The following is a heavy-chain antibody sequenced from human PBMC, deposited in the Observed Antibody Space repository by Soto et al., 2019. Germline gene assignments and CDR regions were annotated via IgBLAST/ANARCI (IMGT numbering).Heavy chain of an antibody. CDR2: ISGSGGST. J-gene: IGHJ4*02. V-gene: IGHV3-23*01. CDR3: AKDKGSSGYYQRIFDY. D-gene: IGHD3-22*01. Sequence: PGGSLRLSCAASGFTFSSYAMSWVRQAPGKGLEWVSAISGSGGSTYYADSVKGRFTISRDNSKNTLYLQMNSLRAEDTAVYYCAKDKGSSGYYQRIFDYWGQGTLVTVSS. CDR1: GFTFSSYA.